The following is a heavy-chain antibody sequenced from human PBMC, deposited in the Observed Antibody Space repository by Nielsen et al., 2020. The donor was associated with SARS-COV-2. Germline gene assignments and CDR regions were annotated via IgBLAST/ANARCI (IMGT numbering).Heavy chain of an antibody. CDR2: INPNSGGT. V-gene: IGHV1-2*04. CDR3: ARGLTVTTHRNYYYYGMDV. J-gene: IGHJ6*02. Sequence: ASVKVSCKASGYTFTSYDISWVRQAPGQGLEWMGWINPNSGGTNYAQKFQGWVTMTRDTSISTAYMELSRLRSDDTAVYYCARGLTVTTHRNYYYYGMDVWGQGTTVTVSS. CDR1: GYTFTSYD. D-gene: IGHD4-11*01.